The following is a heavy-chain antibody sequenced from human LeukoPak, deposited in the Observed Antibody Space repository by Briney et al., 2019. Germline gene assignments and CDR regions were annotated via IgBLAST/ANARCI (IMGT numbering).Heavy chain of an antibody. J-gene: IGHJ4*02. CDR3: ARHFHGSGSYYNPSFIDY. V-gene: IGHV4-39*01. CDR2: IYYSGST. CDR1: GGSFSGYY. Sequence: SETLSLTCAVYGGSFSGYYWGWIRQPPGKGLEWIGSIYYSGSTYYNPSLKSRVTISVDTSKNQFSLKLSSVTAADTAVYYCARHFHGSGSYYNPSFIDYWGQGTLVTVSS. D-gene: IGHD3-10*01.